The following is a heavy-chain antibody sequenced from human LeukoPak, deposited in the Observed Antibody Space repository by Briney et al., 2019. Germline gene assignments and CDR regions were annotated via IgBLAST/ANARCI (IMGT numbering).Heavy chain of an antibody. CDR2: IYYSGGT. J-gene: IGHJ5*02. D-gene: IGHD4-23*01. Sequence: PSETLSLTCTASGGSLSSHYWNWIRQPPGRGLEWIGYIYYSGGTSYNSSLKSRVTMLVDTSKNQFSLNLSSMTAADTAVYYCARARYGGGYDWFDPWGQGILVTVSS. CDR3: ARARYGGGYDWFDP. V-gene: IGHV4-59*11. CDR1: GGSLSSHY.